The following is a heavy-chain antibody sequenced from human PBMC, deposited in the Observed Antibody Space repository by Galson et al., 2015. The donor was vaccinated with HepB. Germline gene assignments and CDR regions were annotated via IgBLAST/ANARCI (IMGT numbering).Heavy chain of an antibody. Sequence: PALVKPTQTLTLTCTFSGFSLSTSGMCVSWIRQPPGKALEWLALIDWGDDKYYSTSLKTRLTISKDTSKNQVVLTMTNMDPVDTATYYCARMYYYGSGSNFNAFDIWGQGTMVTVSS. CDR2: IDWGDDK. V-gene: IGHV2-70*01. D-gene: IGHD3-10*01. CDR1: GFSLSTSGMC. CDR3: ARMYYYGSGSNFNAFDI. J-gene: IGHJ3*02.